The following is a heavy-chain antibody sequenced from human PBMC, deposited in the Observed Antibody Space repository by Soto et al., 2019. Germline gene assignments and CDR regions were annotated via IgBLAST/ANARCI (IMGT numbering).Heavy chain of an antibody. J-gene: IGHJ4*02. CDR2: IYYSGST. CDR1: GGSISSGGYY. CDR3: AREFTVPHDSSGYYYFDY. Sequence: PSETLSLTCTVSGGSISSGGYYWSWIRQHPGKGLEWIGYIYYSGSTYYNPSLKSRVTISVDTSKNQFSLKLSSVTAADTAVYYCAREFTVPHDSSGYYYFDYWGQGTLVTVSS. V-gene: IGHV4-31*03. D-gene: IGHD3-22*01.